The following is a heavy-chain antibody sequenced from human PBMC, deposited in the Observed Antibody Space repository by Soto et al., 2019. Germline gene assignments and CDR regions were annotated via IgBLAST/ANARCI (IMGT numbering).Heavy chain of an antibody. CDR2: IYYSGST. D-gene: IGHD6-13*01. Sequence: SETLSLTCTVSGGSISSYYWSWIRQPPGKGLEWIGYIYYSGSTTYNPSLESRLTISVDKSKNQFSLKLTSVTAADTAVYYCARARATIAAAAIFDCWGQGTLVTVSS. J-gene: IGHJ4*02. V-gene: IGHV4-59*12. CDR3: ARARATIAAAAIFDC. CDR1: GGSISSYY.